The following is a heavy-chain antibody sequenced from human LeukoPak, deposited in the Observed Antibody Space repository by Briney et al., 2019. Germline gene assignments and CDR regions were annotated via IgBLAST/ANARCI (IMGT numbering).Heavy chain of an antibody. Sequence: GGSLRLSCAASGFTVSSNYMSWVRQAPGKGLEWVSVIYSGGSTYYADSVKGRFTISRDNSKNTLYLQMNSLRAEDTAVYYCARGGKYSSSPGDYFDYWGQGTLVTVSS. V-gene: IGHV3-66*01. J-gene: IGHJ4*02. CDR2: IYSGGST. CDR3: ARGGKYSSSPGDYFDY. CDR1: GFTVSSNY. D-gene: IGHD6-6*01.